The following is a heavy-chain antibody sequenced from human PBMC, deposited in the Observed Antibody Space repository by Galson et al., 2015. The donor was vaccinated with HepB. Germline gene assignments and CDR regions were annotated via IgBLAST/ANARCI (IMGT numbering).Heavy chain of an antibody. CDR2: IIPIFGTA. J-gene: IGHJ4*02. D-gene: IGHD4-17*01. CDR1: GGTFSSYA. V-gene: IGHV1-69*13. Sequence: SVKVSCKASGGTFSSYAISWVRQAPGQGLEWMGGIIPIFGTANYAQKFQGRVTITADESTSTAYMELSSLRSEDTAVYYCARWKVTTWGGYYFDYWGQGTLVTVSS. CDR3: ARWKVTTWGGYYFDY.